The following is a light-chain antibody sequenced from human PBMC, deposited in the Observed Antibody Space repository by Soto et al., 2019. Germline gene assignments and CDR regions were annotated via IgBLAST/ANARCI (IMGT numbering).Light chain of an antibody. V-gene: IGKV3-15*01. CDR3: QQYNNWPT. Sequence: EIVMTQSPATLSVSPGERATLSCRASQSVSSNLAWYQQKPGQAPRLLIYGASNRATGIPARFSGSGSGTEFTLTISNLQPEDFTVSYCQQYNNWPTFGPGTKVDIK. CDR1: QSVSSN. J-gene: IGKJ3*01. CDR2: GAS.